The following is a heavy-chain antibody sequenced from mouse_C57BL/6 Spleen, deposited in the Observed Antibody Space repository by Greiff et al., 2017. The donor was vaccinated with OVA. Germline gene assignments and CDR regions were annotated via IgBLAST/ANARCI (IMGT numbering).Heavy chain of an antibody. CDR2: IYPGSGST. V-gene: IGHV1-55*01. Sequence: QVQLQQPGAELVKPGASVKMSCKASGYTFTSYWITWVKQRPGQGLEWIGDIYPGSGSTNYNEKFKSKATLTVDTSSSTAYMQLSSLTSEDSAVYYCARWGYYGSSYESYFDYWGQGTTLTVSS. CDR1: GYTFTSYW. CDR3: ARWGYYGSSYESYFDY. J-gene: IGHJ2*01. D-gene: IGHD1-1*01.